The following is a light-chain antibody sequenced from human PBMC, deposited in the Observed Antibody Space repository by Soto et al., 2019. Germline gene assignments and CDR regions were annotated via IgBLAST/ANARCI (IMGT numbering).Light chain of an antibody. Sequence: DIQMTQSPSSLSASVVDRVTITCRASQSISSYLNWYQQKPGKAPKVLIYAASRLQSGVPSRFSGSGSGTDFTLTISSLQPEDFATYYCQQSYSTPITFGQGTRLEI. V-gene: IGKV1-39*01. J-gene: IGKJ5*01. CDR2: AAS. CDR3: QQSYSTPIT. CDR1: QSISSY.